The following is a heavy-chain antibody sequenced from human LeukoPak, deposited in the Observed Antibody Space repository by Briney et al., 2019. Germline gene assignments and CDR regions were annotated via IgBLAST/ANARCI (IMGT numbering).Heavy chain of an antibody. CDR1: EFTFSRYW. J-gene: IGHJ5*02. CDR2: INTDGSVT. V-gene: IGHV3-74*01. Sequence: GGSLRLSCAASEFTFSRYWMHWVRQAPGKGLVWVSRINTDGSVTNYADSVKGRFTISRDNTKNMLYLQMNSLRAEDTAVYYCARDLSPAWFDPWGQGTLVSVSS. CDR3: ARDLSPAWFDP. D-gene: IGHD2/OR15-2a*01.